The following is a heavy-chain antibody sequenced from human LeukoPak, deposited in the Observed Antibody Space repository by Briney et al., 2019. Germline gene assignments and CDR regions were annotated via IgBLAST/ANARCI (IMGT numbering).Heavy chain of an antibody. V-gene: IGHV3-74*03. CDR1: GFTFSSYW. CDR3: AREGRVSGYDFDC. CDR2: INSDGSSS. Sequence: GGSLRLSCAASGFTFSSYWMHWVRQAPGKGLVWVSRINSDGSSSTYADSVKGRFTISRDNAKNTLYLQMNSLRVGDTAVYYCAREGRVSGYDFDCWGQGTLVTVSS. J-gene: IGHJ4*02. D-gene: IGHD5-12*01.